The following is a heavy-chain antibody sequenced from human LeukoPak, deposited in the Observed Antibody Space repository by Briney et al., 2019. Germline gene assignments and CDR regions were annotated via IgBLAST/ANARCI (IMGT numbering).Heavy chain of an antibody. D-gene: IGHD6-13*01. J-gene: IGHJ6*03. Sequence: GGSLRLSCAASGFTVSSNYMSWVRQAPGKGLEWVSVIYSGGSTYYADSVKGRFTISRDNSKNTLYLQMNSLRAEDTAVYYCARGLLRIAKDHLIAAAGGNYYYYYMDVWGKGTTVTVSS. CDR3: ARGLLRIAKDHLIAAAGGNYYYYYMDV. CDR2: IYSGGST. V-gene: IGHV3-66*01. CDR1: GFTVSSNY.